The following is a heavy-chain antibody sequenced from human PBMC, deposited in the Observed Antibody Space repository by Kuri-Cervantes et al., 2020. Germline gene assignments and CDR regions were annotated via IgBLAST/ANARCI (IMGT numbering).Heavy chain of an antibody. Sequence: SGPTLVKPTQTLTLTCTFSGFSLSTSGVGVGWIRQPPGKALEWLALIYWDDDKRYGPSLKSRLTITKDTSKNQVVLTMTNMDPVDTATYYCAHRLIASAQRAFDIWGQGTMVTVSS. CDR3: AHRLIASAQRAFDI. J-gene: IGHJ3*02. D-gene: IGHD6-13*01. CDR2: IYWDDDK. V-gene: IGHV2-5*05. CDR1: GFSLSTSGVG.